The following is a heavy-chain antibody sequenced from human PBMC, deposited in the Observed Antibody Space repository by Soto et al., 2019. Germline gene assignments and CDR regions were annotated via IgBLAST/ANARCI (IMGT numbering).Heavy chain of an antibody. CDR2: ISSSSSYI. CDR1: GFTFSGYS. CDR3: ARSIVVVTENDAFDI. D-gene: IGHD2-21*02. V-gene: IGHV3-21*01. Sequence: GGSLRLSCAASGFTFSGYSMNWVRQAPGKGLEWVSSISSSSSYIYYADSVKGRFTISRDNAKNSLYLQMNSLRAEDTAVYYCARSIVVVTENDAFDIWGQGTMVTVSS. J-gene: IGHJ3*02.